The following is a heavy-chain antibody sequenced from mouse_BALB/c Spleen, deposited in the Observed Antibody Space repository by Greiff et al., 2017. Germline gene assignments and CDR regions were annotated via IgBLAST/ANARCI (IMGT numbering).Heavy chain of an antibody. Sequence: VQLQQSGPELVKPGASVKISCKASGYTFTDYNMHWVKQSHGKSLEWIGYIYPYNGGTSYNQKFKSKATLTVDNSSSTAYMELRSLTSEDSAVYDCERDLVLRSTMDYWGQGTTVTVSS. CDR2: IYPYNGGT. V-gene: IGHV1S29*02. CDR3: ERDLVLRSTMDY. CDR1: GYTFTDYN. D-gene: IGHD1-1*01. J-gene: IGHJ4*01.